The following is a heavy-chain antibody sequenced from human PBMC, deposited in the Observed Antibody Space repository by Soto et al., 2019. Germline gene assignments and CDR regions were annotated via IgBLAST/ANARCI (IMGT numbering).Heavy chain of an antibody. J-gene: IGHJ5*02. CDR1: GFSLITRGVG. CDR2: IYWDDDK. CDR3: AHIPNYYQYDWFDP. D-gene: IGHD3-16*01. Sequence: QITLKESGPPLVKPTQTLTLTCTFSGFSLITRGVGVGWIRQPPGKALECLALIYWDDDKRYSPSLQSRLSITKDTSKNQVVLTMTNVDPVDTATYYCAHIPNYYQYDWFDPWGQGTLVSVSS. V-gene: IGHV2-5*02.